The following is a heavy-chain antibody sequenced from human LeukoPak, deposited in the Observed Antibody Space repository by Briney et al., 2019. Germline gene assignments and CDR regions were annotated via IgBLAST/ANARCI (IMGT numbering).Heavy chain of an antibody. CDR3: ARGSESSSSTFDY. J-gene: IGHJ4*02. Sequence: GGSLRLSCAASGFTFSSYAMTWVRQAPGKGLEWVSSISGSGSGTYYADSVKGRFTISRDNAKNSLYLQMNSLRAEDTALYHCARGSESSSSTFDYWGQGTLVTVSS. V-gene: IGHV3-23*01. D-gene: IGHD6-6*01. CDR2: ISGSGSGT. CDR1: GFTFSSYA.